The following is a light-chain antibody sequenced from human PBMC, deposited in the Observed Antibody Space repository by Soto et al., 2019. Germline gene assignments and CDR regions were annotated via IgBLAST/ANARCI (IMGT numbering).Light chain of an antibody. Sequence: QSVLTQPASVSGSPGQSITIFCTGTSSDVGGYNYVSWHQQHPGKVPKLMIYDVSYWPSGVSNRFSGSKSGNTASLTISGLQAEDEADYYCSSYTTTSTYVFGTGTKVTVL. V-gene: IGLV2-14*01. CDR1: SSDVGGYNY. CDR3: SSYTTTSTYV. J-gene: IGLJ1*01. CDR2: DVS.